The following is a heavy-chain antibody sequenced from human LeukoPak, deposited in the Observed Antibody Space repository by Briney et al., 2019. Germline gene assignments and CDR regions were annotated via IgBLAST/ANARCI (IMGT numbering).Heavy chain of an antibody. Sequence: ASVPVSYMASGYTFNNYGISWVRQAPGQGLAWMGWISAYNGNTNYAQKLQGRVTMTTDTSTSTAYMELRSLRSDDTAVYYCARDSLTYSSSSPSDYWGQGTLVTVSS. V-gene: IGHV1-18*01. J-gene: IGHJ4*02. D-gene: IGHD6-6*01. CDR3: ARDSLTYSSSSPSDY. CDR1: GYTFNNYG. CDR2: ISAYNGNT.